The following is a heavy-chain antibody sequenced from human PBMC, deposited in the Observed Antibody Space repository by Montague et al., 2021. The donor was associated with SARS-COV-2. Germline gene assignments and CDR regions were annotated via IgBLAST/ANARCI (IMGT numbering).Heavy chain of an antibody. CDR3: ARRGDYGGPRFDY. CDR2: IYYSGST. CDR1: GGSARSRSDY. J-gene: IGHJ4*02. V-gene: IGHV4-39*01. Sequence: SETLSLTCTIPGGSARSRSDYWRLFPQPPRKGLVWIGSIYYSGSTHYNPSLKSRVTISVDTSKNQFSLKLSSVTAADTAVYYCARRGDYGGPRFDYWGQGTLVSVSS. D-gene: IGHD4-23*01.